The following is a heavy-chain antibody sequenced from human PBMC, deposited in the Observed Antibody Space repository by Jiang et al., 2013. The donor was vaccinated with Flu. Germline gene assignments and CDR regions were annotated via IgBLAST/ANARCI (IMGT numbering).Heavy chain of an antibody. CDR2: INPNSGGT. CDR3: ARVKGQRDYYGMDV. J-gene: IGHJ6*01. Sequence: RQAPGQGLEWMGWINPNSGGTNYAQKFQGRVTMTRDTSISTAYMELSRLRSDDTAVYYCARVKGQRDYYGMDVWGPRDHGHRLL. V-gene: IGHV1-2*02.